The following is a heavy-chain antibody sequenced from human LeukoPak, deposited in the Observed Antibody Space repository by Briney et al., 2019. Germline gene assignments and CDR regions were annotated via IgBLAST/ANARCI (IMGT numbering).Heavy chain of an antibody. J-gene: IGHJ5*02. CDR2: INPNNGGT. V-gene: IGHV1-2*06. D-gene: IGHD2-2*01. CDR1: GYTFTGYY. CDR3: ALMVVVPAASSDWFDP. Sequence: ASVTVSCKASGYTFTGYYMHWVRQAPGQGLEWMGRINPNNGGTNYAQKFQGRVTMTRDTSISTAYMELSRLRSDDTAVYYCALMVVVPAASSDWFDPWGQGTLVTVSS.